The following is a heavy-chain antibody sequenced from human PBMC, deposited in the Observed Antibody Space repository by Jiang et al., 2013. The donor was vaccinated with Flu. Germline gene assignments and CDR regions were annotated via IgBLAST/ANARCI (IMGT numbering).Heavy chain of an antibody. CDR3: ARDGRVTGTTREGWFDP. Sequence: QLLESGGGLVQPGGSLRLSCAASEFTFSDYYMSWIRQAPGRGLEWVSYISPGGSTIYYADSVKGRFTISRDNAKNSLYLQMNSLRAEDTAIYYCARDGRVTGTTREGWFDPWGQGTLVTVSS. CDR2: ISPGGSTI. V-gene: IGHV3-11*01. D-gene: IGHD1-14*01. CDR1: EFTFSDYY. J-gene: IGHJ5*02.